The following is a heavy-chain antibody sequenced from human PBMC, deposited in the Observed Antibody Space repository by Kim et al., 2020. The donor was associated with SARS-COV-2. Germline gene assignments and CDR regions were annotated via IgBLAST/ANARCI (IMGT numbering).Heavy chain of an antibody. J-gene: IGHJ4*02. D-gene: IGHD2-2*01. CDR3: ARGGGYCSSTSCYSPYDY. Sequence: KSRVPISVDTPKNQFSLKLSSVTAADTAVYYCARGGGYCSSTSCYSPYDYWGQGTLVTVSS. V-gene: IGHV4-34*01.